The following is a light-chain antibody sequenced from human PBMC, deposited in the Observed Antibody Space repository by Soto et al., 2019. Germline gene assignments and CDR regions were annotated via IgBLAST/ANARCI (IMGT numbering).Light chain of an antibody. V-gene: IGKV3-15*01. J-gene: IGKJ1*01. CDR2: GSS. CDR1: QSVSRN. Sequence: EIVMTLSPATVSVSPGERATLSCRSSQSVSRNLAWYQQKRGQPPRLLIYGSSTRATGIPARFSGGGSGTEFTLTISSLQSEDYAVYYCQQYNIWRTFGQGTKVDIK. CDR3: QQYNIWRT.